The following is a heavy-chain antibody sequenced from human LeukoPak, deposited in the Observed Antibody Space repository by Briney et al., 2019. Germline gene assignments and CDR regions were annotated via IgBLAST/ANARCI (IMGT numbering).Heavy chain of an antibody. CDR2: IKQDGREK. CDR3: ASSYSSGWYYSY. CDR1: GFTFSSFW. J-gene: IGHJ4*02. Sequence: GGSLRLSCAPPGFTFSSFWMSWVRPAPGKGRGWVGNIKQDGREKYSMDSVKGRFTISRDNAKNSLYLQMNSLRAEDTAVYYCASSYSSGWYYSYWGQGTLVTVSS. D-gene: IGHD6-19*01. V-gene: IGHV3-7*01.